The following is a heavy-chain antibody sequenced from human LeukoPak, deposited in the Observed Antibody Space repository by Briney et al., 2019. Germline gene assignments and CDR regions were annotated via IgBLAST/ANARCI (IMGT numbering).Heavy chain of an antibody. CDR1: GFTFSSYG. V-gene: IGHV3-30*02. Sequence: TGGSLRLSCAASGFTFSSYGMHWVRQAPGKGLEWVAFIRYDGSNKYYADSVKGRFTISRDNSKNTLYLQMNSLRAEDTAVYYCARDHLSSGSSPDYYYYYYMDVWGKGTTVTISS. J-gene: IGHJ6*03. CDR3: ARDHLSSGSSPDYYYYYYMDV. D-gene: IGHD6-19*01. CDR2: IRYDGSNK.